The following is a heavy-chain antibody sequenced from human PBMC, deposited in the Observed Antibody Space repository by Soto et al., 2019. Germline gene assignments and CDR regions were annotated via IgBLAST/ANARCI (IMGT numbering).Heavy chain of an antibody. CDR1: GGSISAYY. D-gene: IGHD2-2*01. V-gene: IGHV4-59*12. J-gene: IGHJ4*02. CDR3: ARVPDY. CDR2: IFYTGST. Sequence: SETLSLTCTVSGGSISAYYWNWIRQPPGKGLEWIGYIFYTGSTDYNPSLKSRVTISVDTSKNQFSLKLSSVAAADTAVYYCARVPDYWGQGILVTVSS.